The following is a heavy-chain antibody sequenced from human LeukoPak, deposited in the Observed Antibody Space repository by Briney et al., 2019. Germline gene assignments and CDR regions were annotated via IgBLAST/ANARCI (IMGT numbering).Heavy chain of an antibody. CDR3: ARHVGNSGSGSYLTYFDY. CDR1: GGSISNYW. J-gene: IGHJ4*02. D-gene: IGHD3-10*01. CDR2: VFDSGGT. Sequence: PSETLSLTCTVSGGSISNYWWSWIRQPPGKGLEWIGYVFDSGGTNYNPSLKSRVTISVDTSKNQFSLKLSSVTAADTAVYYCARHVGNSGSGSYLTYFDYWGQGTLVTVSS. V-gene: IGHV4-59*08.